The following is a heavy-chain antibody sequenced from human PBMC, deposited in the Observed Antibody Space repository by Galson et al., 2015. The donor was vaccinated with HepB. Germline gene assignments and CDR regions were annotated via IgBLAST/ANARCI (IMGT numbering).Heavy chain of an antibody. CDR3: ARDRGLDYDFWSGYYTGWFDP. D-gene: IGHD3-3*01. V-gene: IGHV3-74*01. Sequence: SLRLSCAASGFTFSSYWMHWVRQAPGKGLVWVSRINSDGSSTSYADSVKGRFTISRDNAKNTLYLQMNSLRAEDTAVYYCARDRGLDYDFWSGYYTGWFDPWGQGTLVTVSS. CDR1: GFTFSSYW. CDR2: INSDGSST. J-gene: IGHJ5*02.